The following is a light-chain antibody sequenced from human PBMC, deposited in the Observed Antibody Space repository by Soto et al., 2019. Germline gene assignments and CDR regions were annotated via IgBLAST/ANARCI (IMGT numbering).Light chain of an antibody. V-gene: IGKV3-20*01. Sequence: EIVLTQSPGTLSSSPGERATLSCRASQGVSSSYLAWYQQKPGQPPRLLIYGAYSRATGIPDRFSGSGSGTHFTLTITRLDPEDFAVYYCQKYRTSFGGGTKVEIK. CDR1: QGVSSSY. CDR3: QKYRTS. J-gene: IGKJ4*01. CDR2: GAY.